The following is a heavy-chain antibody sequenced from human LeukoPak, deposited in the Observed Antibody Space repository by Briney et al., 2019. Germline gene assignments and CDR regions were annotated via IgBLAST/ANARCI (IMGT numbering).Heavy chain of an antibody. J-gene: IGHJ4*02. V-gene: IGHV3-33*06. D-gene: IGHD1-26*01. Sequence: GRSLRLSCAASGFTFSSYGMHWVRQAPGKGLEWVAVIWYDGSNKYYADSVKGRFTISRDNSKNTLYLQMNSLRAEDTAVYYCAKDWDSGNYYTPGYFDYWGQGTLVTVSS. CDR2: IWYDGSNK. CDR3: AKDWDSGNYYTPGYFDY. CDR1: GFTFSSYG.